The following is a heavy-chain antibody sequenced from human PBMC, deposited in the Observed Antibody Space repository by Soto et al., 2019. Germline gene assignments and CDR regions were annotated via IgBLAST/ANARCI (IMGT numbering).Heavy chain of an antibody. CDR3: ARGRGYSYGLDP. CDR2: ISYSGTT. J-gene: IGHJ5*02. D-gene: IGHD5-18*01. CDR1: GDSISRMNNY. V-gene: IGHV4-30-4*01. Sequence: SETLXLTCTVSGDSISRMNNYWSWIRQPPGEGLEWIGFISYSGTTSYSPSLKSRVAISLDTSKNQFSLSLNFVTAADTAVYYCARGRGYSYGLDPWGQGSLVTVSS.